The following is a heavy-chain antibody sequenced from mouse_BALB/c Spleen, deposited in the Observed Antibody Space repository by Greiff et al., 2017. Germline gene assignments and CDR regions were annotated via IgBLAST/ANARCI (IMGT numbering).Heavy chain of an antibody. CDR3: ARSHYYGSSYGAY. CDR1: GYTFTSYV. V-gene: IGHV1-14*01. Sequence: VQLKQSGPELVKPGASVKMSCKASGYTFTSYVMHWVKQKPGQGLEWIGYINPYNDGTKYNEKFKGKATLTSDKSSSTAYMELSSLTSEDSAVYYCARSHYYGSSYGAYWGQGTLVTVSA. D-gene: IGHD1-1*01. J-gene: IGHJ3*01. CDR2: INPYNDGT.